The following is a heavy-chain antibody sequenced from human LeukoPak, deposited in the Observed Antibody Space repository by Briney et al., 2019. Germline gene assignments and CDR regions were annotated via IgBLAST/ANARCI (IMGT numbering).Heavy chain of an antibody. V-gene: IGHV1-8*01. J-gene: IGHJ4*02. Sequence: GASVKASCKASGYTFTTYDINWVRQATGQGLEWMGWMNPNSGNTGYAQKFQGGVTMTRNTSMSTAYMELNSLRSEDTAVYYCARANYYGSGKKDLDYWGQGTLVTVSS. CDR3: ARANYYGSGKKDLDY. CDR1: GYTFTTYD. D-gene: IGHD3-10*01. CDR2: MNPNSGNT.